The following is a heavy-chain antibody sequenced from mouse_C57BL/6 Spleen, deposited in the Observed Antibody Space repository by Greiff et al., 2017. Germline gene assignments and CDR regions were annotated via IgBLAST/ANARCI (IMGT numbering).Heavy chain of an antibody. CDR3: ARAPYYYGSSYMDFDV. J-gene: IGHJ1*03. CDR1: GYTFTSYW. D-gene: IGHD1-1*01. V-gene: IGHV1-7*01. Sequence: VQLQQSGAELAKPGASVKLSCKASGYTFTSYWMHWVKQRPGQGLEWIGYINPSSGYTKYNQKFKDKATLTADTSSSAAYMQLSSLTYEDSAVYYCARAPYYYGSSYMDFDVWGTGTTVTVAS. CDR2: INPSSGYT.